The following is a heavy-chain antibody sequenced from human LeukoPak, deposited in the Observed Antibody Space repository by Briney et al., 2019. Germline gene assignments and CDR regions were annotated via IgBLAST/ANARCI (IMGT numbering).Heavy chain of an antibody. D-gene: IGHD3-22*01. CDR2: INPNSGGT. CDR1: GYTFTGYY. V-gene: IGHV1-2*06. CDR3: ARQIGYYYDSSGHYFPAEFDY. Sequence: ASVKVSCKASGYTFTGYYMHWVRQAPGQGLEWMGRINPNSGGTNYAQKFQGRVTMTRDTSISTAYMELSRLRSDDTAVYYCARQIGYYYDSSGHYFPAEFDYWGQGTLVTVSS. J-gene: IGHJ4*02.